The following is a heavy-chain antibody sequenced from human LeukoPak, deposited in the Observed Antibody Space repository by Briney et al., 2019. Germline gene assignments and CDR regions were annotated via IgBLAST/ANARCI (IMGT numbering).Heavy chain of an antibody. Sequence: SETLSLTCTVSGDSINSYYWSWIRQPPGKGLEWIGYIYTSGSTNYNPSLESRVTISVDTSKNQFSLRLSSVTAADTAVYYCASRKLGNDYWGQGTLVTVSS. CDR3: ASRKLGNDY. CDR1: GDSINSYY. V-gene: IGHV4-59*01. D-gene: IGHD7-27*01. J-gene: IGHJ4*02. CDR2: IYTSGST.